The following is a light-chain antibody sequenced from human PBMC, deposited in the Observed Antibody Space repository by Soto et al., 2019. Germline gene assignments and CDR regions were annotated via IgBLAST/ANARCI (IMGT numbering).Light chain of an antibody. CDR1: SSDVGSYNR. Sequence: QSVLTQPPSVSGSPGQSVTMSCTGTSSDVGSYNRVSWYQQPPGTAPKLMIYEVSNRPSGVPDRFSGSKSGNTASLTISGFQAEDEADYYCSSYTSSGTRVFGTGTKLTVL. J-gene: IGLJ1*01. V-gene: IGLV2-18*02. CDR3: SSYTSSGTRV. CDR2: EVS.